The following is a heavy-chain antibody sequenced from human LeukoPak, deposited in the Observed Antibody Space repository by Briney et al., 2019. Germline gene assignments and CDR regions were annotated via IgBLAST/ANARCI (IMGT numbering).Heavy chain of an antibody. J-gene: IGHJ4*02. CDR3: TRRPAEARGVIVDY. Sequence: GGSLRLSCAVSGFTSSNAWMSWVRQAPGKGLEWVGRIKGKTDGGTRDYAAPVKGRFTISRDDSKNTLYLQMNSLKTEDTAVYYCTRRPAEARGVIVDYWGQGTLVTVSS. CDR2: IKGKTDGGTR. V-gene: IGHV3-15*01. D-gene: IGHD3-10*01. CDR1: GFTSSNAW.